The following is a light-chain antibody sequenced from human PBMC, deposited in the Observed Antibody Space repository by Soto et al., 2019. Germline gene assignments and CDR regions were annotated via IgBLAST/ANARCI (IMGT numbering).Light chain of an antibody. CDR1: TSNIGSNT. CDR2: SDN. V-gene: IGLV1-44*01. Sequence: QSVLTQPPSTSGTPGQSVTISCSGSTSNIGSNTVNWYQHLTGTAPKLLINSDNQRPPGVPDRFSGSKSGASASLAISGLQSEDEADYYCSTWDDSRNSGVFGGGTKLTVL. J-gene: IGLJ3*02. CDR3: STWDDSRNSGV.